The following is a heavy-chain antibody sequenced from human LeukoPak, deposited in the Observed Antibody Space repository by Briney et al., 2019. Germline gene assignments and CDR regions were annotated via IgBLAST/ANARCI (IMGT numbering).Heavy chain of an antibody. CDR2: ISTSART. D-gene: IGHD3-22*01. CDR3: ARHVVAVGFDY. CDR1: GFTFNKYA. Sequence: GGSLRLSCTASGFTFNKYAMSWVRQAPGKGLEWLSLISTSARTHYADSVKGRFTISRDNAKNSLYLQMNSLRAEDTAVYYCARHVVAVGFDYWGQGTLVTVSS. J-gene: IGHJ4*02. V-gene: IGHV3-23*01.